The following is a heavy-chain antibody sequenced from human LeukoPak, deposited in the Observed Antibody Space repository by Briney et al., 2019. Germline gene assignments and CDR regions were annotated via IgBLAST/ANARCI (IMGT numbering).Heavy chain of an antibody. J-gene: IGHJ6*02. D-gene: IGHD3-3*01. CDR2: MYPNSGNT. Sequence: ASVKVSCKASGYTFTSYDINWVRQATGQGLEWMGWMYPNSGNTGYAQKFQGRVTMTRNTSISTAYMELSSLRSEDTAVYYCARSPTYYDFWSGYLRYYYYYYGMGVWGQGTTVTVSS. CDR3: ARSPTYYDFWSGYLRYYYYYYGMGV. CDR1: GYTFTSYD. V-gene: IGHV1-8*01.